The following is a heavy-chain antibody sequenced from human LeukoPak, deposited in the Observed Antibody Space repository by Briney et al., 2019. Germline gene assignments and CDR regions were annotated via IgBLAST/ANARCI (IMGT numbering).Heavy chain of an antibody. J-gene: IGHJ4*02. V-gene: IGHV3-23*01. CDR3: ARDRRGYFDY. Sequence: PGGPLRLSCAASGFTFSSYAMSWVRQAPGKGLEWVSAISGSGGSTYYADSVKGRFTISRDNSKNTLYLQMNSLRAEDTAVYYCARDRRGYFDYWGQGTLVTVSS. CDR1: GFTFSSYA. CDR2: ISGSGGST.